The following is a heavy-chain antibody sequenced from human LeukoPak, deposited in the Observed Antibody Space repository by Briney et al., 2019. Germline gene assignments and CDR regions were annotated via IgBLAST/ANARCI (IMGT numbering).Heavy chain of an antibody. J-gene: IGHJ6*02. Sequence: KPSETLSLTCAVYGGSFSGYYWSWIRQPPGKGLEWIGEINHSGSTNYNPSLKSRVTISVDTSKNQFSLKLSSVTAADTAVYYCARSPKLRYCSGGSCYPRYYCYYYGMDVWGQGTTVTVSS. CDR1: GGSFSGYY. CDR2: INHSGST. V-gene: IGHV4-34*01. D-gene: IGHD2-15*01. CDR3: ARSPKLRYCSGGSCYPRYYCYYYGMDV.